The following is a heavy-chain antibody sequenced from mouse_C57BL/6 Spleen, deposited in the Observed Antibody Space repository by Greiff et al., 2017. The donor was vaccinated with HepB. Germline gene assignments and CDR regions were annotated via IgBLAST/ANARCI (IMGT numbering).Heavy chain of an antibody. J-gene: IGHJ2*01. V-gene: IGHV5-4*01. D-gene: IGHD1-1*01. Sequence: EVKLVESGGGLVKPGGSLKLSCAASGFTFSSYAMSWVRQTPEKRLEWVATISDGGSYTYYTDNVKGRFTISRDNAKNNLYLQMSHLKSEDTAMYYCERDPYYGSSYFDYWGQGTTLTVSS. CDR3: ERDPYYGSSYFDY. CDR1: GFTFSSYA. CDR2: ISDGGSYT.